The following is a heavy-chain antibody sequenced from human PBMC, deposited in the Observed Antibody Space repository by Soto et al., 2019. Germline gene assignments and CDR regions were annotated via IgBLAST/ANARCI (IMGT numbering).Heavy chain of an antibody. CDR2: INAGNGNT. J-gene: IGHJ5*02. V-gene: IGHV1-3*01. CDR1: GYTFTSYA. CDR3: ARANAYLPFDP. Sequence: ASVNVSCKASGYTFTSYAMHWVRQAPGQGLEWMGWINAGNGNTKYSQKFQGRVTITRDTSASTAYMELSSLRSEDTAVYYCARANAYLPFDPWGQGTLVTVSS. D-gene: IGHD3-10*01.